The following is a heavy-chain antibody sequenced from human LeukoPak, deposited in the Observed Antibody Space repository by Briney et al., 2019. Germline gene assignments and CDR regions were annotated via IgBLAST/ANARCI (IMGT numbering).Heavy chain of an antibody. CDR2: INHSGST. V-gene: IGHV4-34*01. J-gene: IGHJ6*03. CDR3: ARGLGGRWDYYYYYYMDV. D-gene: IGHD1-26*01. Sequence: SETLSLTCAVYGGSLSGYYWSWIRQPPGKGLEWMGEINHSGSTNYNPSLKSRVTISVDTSKNQFSLKLSSVTAADTAVYYCARGLGGRWDYYYYYYMDVWGKGTTVTVSS. CDR1: GGSLSGYY.